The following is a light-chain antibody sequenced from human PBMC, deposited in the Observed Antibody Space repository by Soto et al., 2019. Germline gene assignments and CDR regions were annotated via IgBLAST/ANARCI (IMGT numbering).Light chain of an antibody. CDR1: QSISSW. CDR2: DAT. J-gene: IGKJ1*01. V-gene: IGKV1-5*01. Sequence: IRWKPAPPTRCASLGDRDPITCRASQSISSWLAWYQQKPGQAPKLLIYDATSWETGVPSRFSGTGSGTEFTLTISSRQSYDVAVHNCQQHNYYARTFGQGPEVDIK. CDR3: QQHNYYART.